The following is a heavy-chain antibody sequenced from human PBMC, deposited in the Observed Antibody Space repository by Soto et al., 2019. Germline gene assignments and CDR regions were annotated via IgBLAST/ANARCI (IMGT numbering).Heavy chain of an antibody. J-gene: IGHJ4*02. CDR3: ARGSGIVALPGELEDVNYDY. V-gene: IGHV4-34*01. CDR2: INESGST. D-gene: IGHD1-1*01. Sequence: QVQLQQWGAGLVKPSETLSLSCAIYGQSFSGHSWAWIRQPPGKGLEWIGEINESGSTYYNPSLKRRLTISTDTSTNQFSLKLSSVSAADTAAYFCARGSGIVALPGELEDVNYDYWGQGTLVNVSS. CDR1: GQSFSGHS.